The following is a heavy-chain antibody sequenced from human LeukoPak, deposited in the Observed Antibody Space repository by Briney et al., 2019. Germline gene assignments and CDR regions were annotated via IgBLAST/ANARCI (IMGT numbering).Heavy chain of an antibody. D-gene: IGHD5-18*01. J-gene: IGHJ4*02. CDR1: GGSISSYY. CDR2: IYYSGST. Sequence: NPSETLSLTCTVSGGSISSYYWSWIRQPPGKGLEWIGYIYYSGSTNYNPSLKSRVTISVDTSKNQFSLKLSSVTAADTAVYYCARGRTAMVFDYWGQGTLVTVSS. V-gene: IGHV4-59*01. CDR3: ARGRTAMVFDY.